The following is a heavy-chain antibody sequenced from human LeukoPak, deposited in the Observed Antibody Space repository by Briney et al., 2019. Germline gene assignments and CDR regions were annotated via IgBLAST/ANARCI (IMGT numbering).Heavy chain of an antibody. Sequence: GGSLRLSCAASGFTFDDYAMHWVRQAPGKGLEWVSGISWNSGSIGYADSVKGRFTISRDNAKNSLYLQMNSLRAEDTALYYCAKEGVVVPAARNYYYYMDVWGKGTTVTASS. D-gene: IGHD2-2*01. CDR3: AKEGVVVPAARNYYYYMDV. J-gene: IGHJ6*03. V-gene: IGHV3-9*01. CDR2: ISWNSGSI. CDR1: GFTFDDYA.